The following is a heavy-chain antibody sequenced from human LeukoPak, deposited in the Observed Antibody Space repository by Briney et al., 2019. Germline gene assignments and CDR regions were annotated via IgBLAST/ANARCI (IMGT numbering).Heavy chain of an antibody. CDR1: GGSISSSSYY. V-gene: IGHV4-39*01. CDR2: IYYSGST. D-gene: IGHD3-16*01. CDR3: ARRWGSWYFDY. Sequence: SETLSLTCTVSGGSISSSSYYWGWIRQPPGKGLEGIGSIYYSGSTYYNPSLKSRVTISVDTSKNQFSLKLSSVTAADTAVYYCARRWGSWYFDYWGQGTLVTVSS. J-gene: IGHJ4*02.